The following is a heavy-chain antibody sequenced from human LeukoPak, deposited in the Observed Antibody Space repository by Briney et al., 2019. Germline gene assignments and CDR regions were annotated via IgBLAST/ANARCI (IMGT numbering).Heavy chain of an antibody. Sequence: NPSETLSLTGTVSGGSISSGGYYWSWIRQHPGKGLEWIGDIYYRGSTYYNPSLKSRVTISVDTSKNQFSLKLSSVTAADTAVYYCARVPHYYYYMDVWGKGTTVTVSS. D-gene: IGHD1-14*01. CDR3: ARVPHYYYYMDV. V-gene: IGHV4-31*03. CDR2: IYYRGST. CDR1: GGSISSGGYY. J-gene: IGHJ6*03.